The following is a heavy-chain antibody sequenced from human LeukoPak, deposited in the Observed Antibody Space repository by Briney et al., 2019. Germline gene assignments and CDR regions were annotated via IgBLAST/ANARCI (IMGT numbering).Heavy chain of an antibody. J-gene: IGHJ6*03. Sequence: SVKVSCKASGYTFTSYAISWVRQAPGQGLEWMGGIIPIFGTANYAQKFQGRVTITADESTSTAYMELSSLRSEDTAVYYCARLGYDILTGYQDYYYYYMDVWGKGTTVTISS. CDR2: IIPIFGTA. V-gene: IGHV1-69*13. CDR3: ARLGYDILTGYQDYYYYYMDV. D-gene: IGHD3-9*01. CDR1: GYTFTSYA.